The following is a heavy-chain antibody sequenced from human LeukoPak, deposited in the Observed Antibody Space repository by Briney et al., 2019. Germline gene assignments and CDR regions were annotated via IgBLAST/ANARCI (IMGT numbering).Heavy chain of an antibody. Sequence: PSETLSLTCAVYGGSFSGYYWSWIRQPPGKGLEWIGEINHSGSTNYNPSLKSRVTISVDTSKNQFSLKLSSVTAADTAVYYCARGLRFLEWSRYPHDAFDIWGQGTMVTVSS. CDR1: GGSFSGYY. CDR2: INHSGST. D-gene: IGHD3-3*01. CDR3: ARGLRFLEWSRYPHDAFDI. J-gene: IGHJ3*02. V-gene: IGHV4-34*01.